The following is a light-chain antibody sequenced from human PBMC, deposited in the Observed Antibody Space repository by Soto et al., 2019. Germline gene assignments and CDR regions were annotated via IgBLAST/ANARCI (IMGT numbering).Light chain of an antibody. CDR1: QSISSTS. CDR2: GAS. V-gene: IGKV3-20*01. Sequence: VLTQSPGTLSLSPGERATLSCRASQSISSTSLAWYQHQPGQAPRLLVYGASVRASGIPDRFSGGASGTDFTRTISRLEPEDFAVYYCQRYGNSPPLTFGGGTKVEIK. CDR3: QRYGNSPPLT. J-gene: IGKJ4*01.